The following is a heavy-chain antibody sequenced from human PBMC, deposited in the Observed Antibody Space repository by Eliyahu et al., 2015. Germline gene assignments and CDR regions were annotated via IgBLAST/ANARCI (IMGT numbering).Heavy chain of an antibody. D-gene: IGHD1-14*01. V-gene: IGHV3-30*18. Sequence: QVQLVEFGGGVVQPGRSLRLPCETXGFPFXYXAMHWVRQAPGKGLGWVAVISHXGTKKYYADFVKGRFTISRDNPKDSLYLQINSLREDDTGVYYCAKDYRTLGHSNPGSLDYWGRGTLVTXSS. CDR2: ISHXGTKK. J-gene: IGHJ4*02. CDR3: AKDYRTLGHSNPGSLDY. CDR1: GFPFXYXA.